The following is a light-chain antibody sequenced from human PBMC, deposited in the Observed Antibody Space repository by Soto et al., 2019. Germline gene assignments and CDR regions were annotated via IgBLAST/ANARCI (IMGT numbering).Light chain of an antibody. V-gene: IGKV1-12*01. CDR3: QQANSFPWT. CDR2: AAS. CDR1: QGIGSW. Sequence: DIQMTQSPSSVSASVGDRVTISCRASQGIGSWLAWYQQKPGKAPNLLIYAASSLQSGVPSRFTGSGSGTDFTLTISSLQPDDFATYDCQQANSFPWTFGQGTKVEIK. J-gene: IGKJ1*01.